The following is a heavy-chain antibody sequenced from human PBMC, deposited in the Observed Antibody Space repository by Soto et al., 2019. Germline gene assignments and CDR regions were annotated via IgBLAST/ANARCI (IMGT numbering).Heavy chain of an antibody. D-gene: IGHD6-19*01. V-gene: IGHV1-18*01. CDR2: ISAYNGNT. Sequence: GASVKVSCKASGYTFGSYGISWVRQAPGQGLEWMGWISAYNGNTNYAQKLQGRVTMTTDTSTSTAYMELRSLRSDDTAVYYCAGDPVHIAVAGTPVFDPWGQGTLLTVSS. CDR1: GYTFGSYG. CDR3: AGDPVHIAVAGTPVFDP. J-gene: IGHJ5*02.